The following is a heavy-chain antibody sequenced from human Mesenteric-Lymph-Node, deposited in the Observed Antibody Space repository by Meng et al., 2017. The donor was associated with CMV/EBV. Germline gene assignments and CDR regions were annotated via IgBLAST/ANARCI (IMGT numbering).Heavy chain of an antibody. V-gene: IGHV1-8*03. CDR1: GYTFTGYY. Sequence: ASVKVSCKASGYTFTGYYMHWVRQAPGQGLEWMGWMNPNSGNTGYAQKFQGRVTITRNTSISTAYMELSSLRSEDTAVYYCASGRWKQLVLVYWGQGTLVTVSS. D-gene: IGHD6-6*01. J-gene: IGHJ4*02. CDR2: MNPNSGNT. CDR3: ASGRWKQLVLVY.